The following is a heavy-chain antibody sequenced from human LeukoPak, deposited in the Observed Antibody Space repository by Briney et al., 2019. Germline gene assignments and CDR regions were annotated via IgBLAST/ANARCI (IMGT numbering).Heavy chain of an antibody. D-gene: IGHD3-10*01. V-gene: IGHV3-15*01. J-gene: IGHJ4*02. CDR3: AREIFGSGSYPDY. CDR1: GFSFNKAW. CDR2: IKSQSDGGTR. Sequence: GGSLRLSCAASGFSFNKAWMSWVRQVPGKGLEWVGRIKSQSDGGTRDYAASVRGRFTISRDDLRSTLYLQMNSLGGEDTAVYYCAREIFGSGSYPDYWGQGTLVTVSS.